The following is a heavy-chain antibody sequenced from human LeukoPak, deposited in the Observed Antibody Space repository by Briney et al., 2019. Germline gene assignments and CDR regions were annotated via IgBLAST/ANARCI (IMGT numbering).Heavy chain of an antibody. J-gene: IGHJ3*01. V-gene: IGHV3-7*01. CDR3: VRYGRRANDQPFDV. CDR1: GFTFSNYW. D-gene: IGHD1-1*01. CDR2: IDEDGSET. Sequence: GGSLRLPCAASGFTFSNYWMMWVRQAPGKGLEWVASIDEDGSETNYVDSVTGRFTVSRDHAKNSLFLQMNSLRAEDTAVYYCVRYGRRANDQPFDVWGQGTMVTVSS.